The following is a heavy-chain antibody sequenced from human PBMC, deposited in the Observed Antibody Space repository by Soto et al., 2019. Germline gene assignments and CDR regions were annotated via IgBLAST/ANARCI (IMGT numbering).Heavy chain of an antibody. Sequence: LRLSFAASVFNVGAFAVNWVRQAPGNGLEWVSGISVSDAFIYYADSVRGRFSISRDASENILYLQMNSLRVDDTALYYCTRETVAGITGLDYWGQGTMVTVSS. J-gene: IGHJ4*02. CDR3: TRETVAGITGLDY. CDR2: ISVSDAFI. D-gene: IGHD1-20*01. V-gene: IGHV3-23*01. CDR1: VFNVGAFA.